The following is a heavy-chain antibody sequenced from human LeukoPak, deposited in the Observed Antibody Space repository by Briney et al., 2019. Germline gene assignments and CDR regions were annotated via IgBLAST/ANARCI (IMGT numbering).Heavy chain of an antibody. J-gene: IGHJ3*02. CDR1: GYTFTSYD. CDR2: IHPNSGDT. D-gene: IGHD6-19*01. V-gene: IGHV1-2*02. CDR3: ARPYQWLVHYAFDI. Sequence: GASVKVSCKASGYTFTSYDINWVRQATGQGLEWMGWIHPNSGDTNYAQRFQGRVTMTRDTSISTAYMELSSLRSDDTAVYYCARPYQWLVHYAFDIWGQGTMVTVSS.